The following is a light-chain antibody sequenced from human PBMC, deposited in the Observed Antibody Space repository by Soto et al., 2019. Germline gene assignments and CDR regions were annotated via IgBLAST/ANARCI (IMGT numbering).Light chain of an antibody. CDR2: GAS. CDR3: QQYGSTPLT. Sequence: DIGLAQSPGTVSLSSGGGATLSCRASPSVSRNYVAWYQQKPGQAPRLLIYGASSRASGIPDRFSGSGSGADFTLSITRLEPEDFALYYCQQYGSTPLTFGGGTKVEIK. CDR1: PSVSRNY. V-gene: IGKV3-20*01. J-gene: IGKJ4*01.